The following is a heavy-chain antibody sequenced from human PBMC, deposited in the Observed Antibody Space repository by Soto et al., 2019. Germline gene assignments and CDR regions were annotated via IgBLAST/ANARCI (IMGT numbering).Heavy chain of an antibody. Sequence: PGGSLRLSCAASGFTFSSYGMHWVRQAPGKRLEWVAVISYDGSNEYYADSVKGRFTISRDNSENTLYLQMSSLRPEDTTIYYCARGQDYGDSPGSYWGQGTLVTVSS. CDR3: ARGQDYGDSPGSY. CDR1: GFTFSSYG. CDR2: ISYDGSNE. V-gene: IGHV3-30*03. J-gene: IGHJ4*02. D-gene: IGHD4-17*01.